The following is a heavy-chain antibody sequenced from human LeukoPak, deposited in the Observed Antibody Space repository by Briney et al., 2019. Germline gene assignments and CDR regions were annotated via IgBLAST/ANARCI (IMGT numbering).Heavy chain of an antibody. CDR1: GFIFSSYW. CDR2: IKQDGSEK. D-gene: IGHD4-23*01. J-gene: IGHJ4*02. Sequence: GGSLRLSCAASGFIFSSYWMSWVRQAPGKGLEWVANIKQDGSEKYYVESVKGRFTNSRDNAKNSLYLQMSSLRAEDTAVYYCARDTRDYGGNRRFDYWGQGTLVTVSS. V-gene: IGHV3-7*01. CDR3: ARDTRDYGGNRRFDY.